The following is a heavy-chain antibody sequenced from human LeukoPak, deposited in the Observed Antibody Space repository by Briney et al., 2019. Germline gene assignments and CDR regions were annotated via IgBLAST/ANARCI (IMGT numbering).Heavy chain of an antibody. V-gene: IGHV3-11*03. CDR2: ISSTSSDI. J-gene: IGHJ4*02. CDR3: AKGLFSGYDKYLDS. CDR1: GGSISNYY. Sequence: LSLTCTVSGGSISNYYWSWIRQAPGKGLEWVSFISSTSSDINYADSVRDRFTISRDNAKNSLFLQMDSLRVEDTAVYYCAKGLFSGYDKYLDSWGQGTLVTVSS. D-gene: IGHD5-12*01.